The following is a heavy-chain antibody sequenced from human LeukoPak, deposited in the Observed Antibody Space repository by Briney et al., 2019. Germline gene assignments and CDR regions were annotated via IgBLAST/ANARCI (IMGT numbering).Heavy chain of an antibody. CDR3: ARSITIFGVVTPPYYYYGMDV. CDR1: GFTFSSYG. CDR2: IWYDGSNK. V-gene: IGHV3-33*08. Sequence: PGGSLRLSCAASGFTFSSYGMHWVRQAPGKGLEWVAVIWYDGSNKYYADSVKGRFTISRDNSKDTLYLQMNSLRAEDTAVYYCARSITIFGVVTPPYYYYGMDVWGQGTTVTVSS. J-gene: IGHJ6*02. D-gene: IGHD3-3*01.